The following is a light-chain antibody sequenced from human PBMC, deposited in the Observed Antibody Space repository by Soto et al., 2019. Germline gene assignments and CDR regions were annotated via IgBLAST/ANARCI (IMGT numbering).Light chain of an antibody. CDR2: ENN. CDR3: QSYDSDFVV. V-gene: IGLV6-57*04. J-gene: IGLJ2*01. CDR1: SGSIANNY. Sequence: NFMLTQPHSVSESPGKTLSISCTRSSGSIANNYVQWYQQRPGSARTTVIYENNQRLSGVPDRFSGSTDGSSNSASLTISGLQTEAEADYYCQSYDSDFVVFGGGTKLTVL.